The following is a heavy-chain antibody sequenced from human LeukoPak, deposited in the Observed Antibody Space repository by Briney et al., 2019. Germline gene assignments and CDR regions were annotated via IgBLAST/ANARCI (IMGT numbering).Heavy chain of an antibody. CDR2: IYTSGST. Sequence: SETLSLTCTVSGGSISSYYWSWIRQPAGKGLEWIGRIYTSGSTNFNPSLKSRVTISVDTSKNQFSLKLSSVTAADTAVYYCARGQYYYGSGSYRYYYYYYMDVWGKGTTVTISS. CDR3: ARGQYYYGSGSYRYYYYYYMDV. CDR1: GGSISSYY. V-gene: IGHV4-4*07. D-gene: IGHD3-10*01. J-gene: IGHJ6*03.